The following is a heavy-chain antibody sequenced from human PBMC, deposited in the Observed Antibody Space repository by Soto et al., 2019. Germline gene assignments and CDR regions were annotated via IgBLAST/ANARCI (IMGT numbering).Heavy chain of an antibody. CDR1: GFNFSTYG. CDR2: ISSKGSYI. J-gene: IGHJ5*02. V-gene: IGHV3-21*02. CDR3: GRDRGHYAGVGRIDP. D-gene: IGHD3-22*01. Sequence: DVQLVESGGGLVKPGGSLRLSCAASGFNFSTYGMNWVRQAPGKGLEWVSSISSKGSYIYYTPSVKGRFTISRDNAKNSVSLQMNSLRAEDTAVYYYGRDRGHYAGVGRIDPWGQGTLVAVSS.